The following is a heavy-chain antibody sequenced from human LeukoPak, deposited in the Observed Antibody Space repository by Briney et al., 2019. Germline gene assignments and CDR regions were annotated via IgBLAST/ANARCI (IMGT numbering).Heavy chain of an antibody. CDR1: GGSFSDYY. D-gene: IGHD4-17*01. J-gene: IGHJ4*02. CDR2: INHSGST. CDR3: ARQDYGEVN. Sequence: SETLSLTCAVYGGSFSDYYWSWIRQPPGKGLEWIGEINHSGSTNYNPSPKSRVTISIDTSKNQFSLKLTSVTAADTAVYYCARQDYGEVNWGQGTLVTVSS. V-gene: IGHV4-34*01.